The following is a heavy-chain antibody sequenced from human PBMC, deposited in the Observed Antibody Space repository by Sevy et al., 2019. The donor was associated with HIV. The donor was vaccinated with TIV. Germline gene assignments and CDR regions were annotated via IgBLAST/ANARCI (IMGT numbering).Heavy chain of an antibody. CDR3: ARGYVRGYSGHVDY. CDR2: ISAYNGYT. CDR1: GYTFSTIG. J-gene: IGHJ4*02. D-gene: IGHD5-12*01. Sequence: ASVKVSCKASGYTFSTIGFSWVRQAPGQGLEWMGWISAYNGYTNYAQNFQGRDTLTTDSSTNTAYMELRSLTSDDTAVYYCARGYVRGYSGHVDYWGQGTLVTVSS. V-gene: IGHV1-18*01.